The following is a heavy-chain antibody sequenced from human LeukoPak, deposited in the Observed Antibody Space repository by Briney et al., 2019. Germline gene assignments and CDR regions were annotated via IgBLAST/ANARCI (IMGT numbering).Heavy chain of an antibody. J-gene: IGHJ4*02. CDR2: FDPEDGET. D-gene: IGHD3-10*01. CDR1: GYTLTELS. V-gene: IGHV1-24*01. Sequence: ASVKVSCKVSGYTLTELSMHWLRQAPGKGLEWMGGFDPEDGETIYAQKFQGRVTMTEDTSTDTAYMELSSLRYEDTAVYYCATSPGYGSGSHWGQGTLVTVSS. CDR3: ATSPGYGSGSH.